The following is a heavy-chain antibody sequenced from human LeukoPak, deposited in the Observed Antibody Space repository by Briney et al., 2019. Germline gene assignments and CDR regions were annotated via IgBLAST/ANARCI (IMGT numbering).Heavy chain of an antibody. CDR3: ARRVFWSGYLNRFDP. V-gene: IGHV3-11*01. CDR1: GFTFSDYY. D-gene: IGHD3-3*01. CDR2: ISSSGGTI. Sequence: GGSLRLSCAASGFTFSDYYMTWIRQAPGKGLEWVSYISSSGGTIYYADSVKGRFTISRDNAKNSLYLQMNSLRADDTAVYYCARRVFWSGYLNRFDPWGQGTLVTVSS. J-gene: IGHJ5*02.